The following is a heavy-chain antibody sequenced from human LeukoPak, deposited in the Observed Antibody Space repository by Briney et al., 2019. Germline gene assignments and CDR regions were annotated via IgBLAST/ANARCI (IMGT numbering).Heavy chain of an antibody. CDR2: LSGSSDET. J-gene: IGHJ3*02. CDR1: GFSFSTYA. D-gene: IGHD5-12*01. V-gene: IGHV3-23*01. CDR3: AKARGYSTSHAKSGFDT. Sequence: PGGSLRLSCAASGFSFSTYAMNWVRQAPGKGLEWVSGLSGSSDETHYVDAVKGRFTVFRENSQNTVYLQMKSLRAEDTAVYYCAKARGYSTSHAKSGFDTWGQGTLVTVSS.